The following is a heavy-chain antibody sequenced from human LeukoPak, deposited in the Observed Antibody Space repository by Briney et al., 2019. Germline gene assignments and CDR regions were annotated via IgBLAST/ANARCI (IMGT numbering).Heavy chain of an antibody. CDR3: ASGPPTGTVDY. J-gene: IGHJ4*02. CDR2: IYYSGST. Sequence: PSETLSLTCTVSGGSLSSYYWSWIRQPPGKGLEWIGYIYYSGSTNYNPSLKSRVTISVDTSKNQFSLKLSSVTAADTAVYYCASGPPTGTVDYWGQGTLVTVSS. V-gene: IGHV4-59*01. CDR1: GGSLSSYY. D-gene: IGHD1-7*01.